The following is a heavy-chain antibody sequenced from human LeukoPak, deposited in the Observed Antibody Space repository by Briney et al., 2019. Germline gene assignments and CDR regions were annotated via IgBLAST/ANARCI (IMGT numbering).Heavy chain of an antibody. Sequence: ASVKVSCKASGYTFTSYGISWVRQAPGQGLEWMGWISAYNGNTNYAQKLQGRVTMTTDTSTSTAYMELRSLRSDDTAVYYCATDDASNFWSGYYPGVFWGQGTQVTVSS. D-gene: IGHD3-3*01. CDR3: ATDDASNFWSGYYPGVF. CDR2: ISAYNGNT. J-gene: IGHJ4*02. CDR1: GYTFTSYG. V-gene: IGHV1-18*01.